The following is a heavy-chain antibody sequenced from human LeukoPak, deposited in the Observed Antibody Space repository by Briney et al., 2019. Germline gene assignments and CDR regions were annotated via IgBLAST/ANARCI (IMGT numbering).Heavy chain of an antibody. D-gene: IGHD3-9*01. J-gene: IGHJ4*02. CDR3: ARGSQYIILTGFIVGAMVDFYY. CDR1: RFSISSNY. Sequence: GGSLRLSCAASRFSISSNYMCWGRQAPGRGGEWGSFTMFDGKNKYYEDSLKGRFTISKDSSKNTLYLQMNTLRAADTAVYYCARGSQYIILTGFIVGAMVDFYYWGKGTLVTVSS. V-gene: IGHV3-30*02. CDR2: TMFDGKNK.